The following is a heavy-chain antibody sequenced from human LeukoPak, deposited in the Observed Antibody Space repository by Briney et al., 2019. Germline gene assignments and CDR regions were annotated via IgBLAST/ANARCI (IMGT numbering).Heavy chain of an antibody. V-gene: IGHV1-69*13. Sequence: SVKVSCKASGGTFSSYAISWVRQAPGQGLEWMGGIIPIFGTANYAQKFQGRVAITADESTSTAYMELSSLRSEDTAVYYCARERAAYYYYYMDVWGKGTTVTVSS. J-gene: IGHJ6*03. CDR3: ARERAAYYYYYMDV. CDR2: IIPIFGTA. CDR1: GGTFSSYA. D-gene: IGHD6-25*01.